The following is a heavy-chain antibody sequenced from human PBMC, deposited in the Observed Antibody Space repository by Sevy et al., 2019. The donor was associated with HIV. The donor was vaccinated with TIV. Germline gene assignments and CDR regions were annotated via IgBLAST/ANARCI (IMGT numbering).Heavy chain of an antibody. CDR3: SRSGLLWFGAPSPFDS. CDR2: IRSKAYGGTT. Sequence: GGSLRLSCTASGFRFGDYAMNWFRQAPGKGLEWIGFIRSKAYGGTTDYAASVKGRFTISRDDFKSIAYLQMNNLKTEDTAMYYCSRSGLLWFGAPSPFDSWGQGTLVTVSS. D-gene: IGHD3-10*01. CDR1: GFRFGDYA. J-gene: IGHJ4*02. V-gene: IGHV3-49*03.